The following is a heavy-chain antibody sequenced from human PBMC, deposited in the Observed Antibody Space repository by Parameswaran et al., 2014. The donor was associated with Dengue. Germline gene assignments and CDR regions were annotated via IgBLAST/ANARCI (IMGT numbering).Heavy chain of an antibody. Sequence: VRQMPGKGLEWVSSISSSSSYIYYADSVKGRFTISRDNAKNSLYLQMNSLRAEDTAVYYCASSRGIAAAGTIDYWGQGTLVTVSS. J-gene: IGHJ4*02. V-gene: IGHV3-21*01. CDR3: ASSRGIAAAGTIDY. CDR2: ISSSSSYI. D-gene: IGHD6-13*01.